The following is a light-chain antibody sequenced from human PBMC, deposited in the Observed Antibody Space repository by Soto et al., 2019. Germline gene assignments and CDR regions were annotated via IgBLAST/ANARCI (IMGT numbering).Light chain of an antibody. CDR2: EAT. CDR3: CLYASSSTFI. J-gene: IGLJ7*01. Sequence: QSALTQPASVSGSPGQSIPISCTGTSSDIGSYNLVSWYQQHPGKAPKLMIYEATKRPSGVSNRFSGSKSGNTASLTISGLQAEDEADYYCCLYASSSTFIFGGGTQLTVL. CDR1: SSDIGSYNL. V-gene: IGLV2-23*02.